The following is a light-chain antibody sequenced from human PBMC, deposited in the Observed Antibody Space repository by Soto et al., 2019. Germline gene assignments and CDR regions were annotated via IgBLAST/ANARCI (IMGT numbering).Light chain of an antibody. CDR1: QDISNY. CDR2: DAS. Sequence: DIQMTQSPSSLSASVGDRVTITCQASQDISNYLNWYQQKPGKAPKLLIYDASNLETGVPSRFSGSGSGTDFTFTISSLQAEDIATYYCQQYDNLPLCTFGQGTKLEIK. V-gene: IGKV1-33*01. J-gene: IGKJ2*02. CDR3: QQYDNLPLCT.